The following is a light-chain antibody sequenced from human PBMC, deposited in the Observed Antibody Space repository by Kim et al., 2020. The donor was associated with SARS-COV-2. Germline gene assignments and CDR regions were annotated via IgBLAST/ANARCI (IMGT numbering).Light chain of an antibody. CDR1: QSISNY. J-gene: IGKJ4*01. V-gene: IGKV1-39*01. CDR3: QQGHTAPSLT. CDR2: AAS. Sequence: DIQMTQSPSSLSASVGDRVTIACRASQSISNYLNWYQQKPGKAPNLLIYAASSLQGGVPSRFSGSGSGTDFTLTISSLQPEDFATDYRQQGHTAPSLTFGGGTKVDIK.